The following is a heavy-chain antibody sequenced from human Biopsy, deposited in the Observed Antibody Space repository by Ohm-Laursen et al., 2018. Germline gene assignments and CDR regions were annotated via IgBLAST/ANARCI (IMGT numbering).Heavy chain of an antibody. CDR3: VRGVDYYDPYHYYALDV. Sequence: LSLTCVVYGESFNGYYWSWIRQTPGKGLEWIGEINHSGRTNYNPSLKSRVTISVDTSKNQFSLKVRSVTAADTAVYYCVRGVDYYDPYHYYALDVWGQGTTVTVSS. V-gene: IGHV4-34*01. D-gene: IGHD3-22*01. J-gene: IGHJ6*02. CDR2: INHSGRT. CDR1: GESFNGYY.